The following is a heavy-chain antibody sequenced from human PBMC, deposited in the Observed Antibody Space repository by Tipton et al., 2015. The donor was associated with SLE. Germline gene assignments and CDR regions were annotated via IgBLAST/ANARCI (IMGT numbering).Heavy chain of an antibody. J-gene: IGHJ4*02. D-gene: IGHD5-12*01. CDR1: GGSFSDYF. Sequence: TLSLTCAVYGGSFSDYFWSWVRQPPGKGLEWIGEINHSGSTNYNPSLKSRVTISVDTSKNQFSLKLSSVTAADTAVYYCASGRRAYSGYEPFGYWGQGTLVTVSS. V-gene: IGHV4-34*01. CDR2: INHSGST. CDR3: ASGRRAYSGYEPFGY.